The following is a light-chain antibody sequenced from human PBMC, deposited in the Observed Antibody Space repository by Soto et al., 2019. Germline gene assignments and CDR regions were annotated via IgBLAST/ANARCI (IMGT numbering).Light chain of an antibody. V-gene: IGKV3-20*01. CDR2: GAS. CDR3: HQYGNSYT. J-gene: IGKJ2*01. CDR1: QSVSSTY. Sequence: EIVLTQSPGTLSLSPGERATLSCRASQSVSSTYLAWYQQKPGQAPRLLIYGASSRATGIPDRFSGSGSGTDFTLTISRLEPEDLAVYYCHQYGNSYTFGQGTKVEIK.